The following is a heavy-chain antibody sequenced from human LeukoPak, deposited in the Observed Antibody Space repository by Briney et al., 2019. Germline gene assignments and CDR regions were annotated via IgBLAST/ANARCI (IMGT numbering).Heavy chain of an antibody. J-gene: IGHJ4*02. CDR2: IKQDGSEK. D-gene: IGHD3-22*01. V-gene: IGHV3-7*01. CDR1: GFTFSSYW. CDR3: ARDKGSYYYDSSGAVDY. Sequence: GGSLRLSCAASGFTFSSYWMSWVRQAAGKWLEWVANIKQDGSEKYYVDSVKGRFTISRDNAKNSLYLQMNSLRAEDTAVYYCARDKGSYYYDSSGAVDYWGQGTLGTVSS.